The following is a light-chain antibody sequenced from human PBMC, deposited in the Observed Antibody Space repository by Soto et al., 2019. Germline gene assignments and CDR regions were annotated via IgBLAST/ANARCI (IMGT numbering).Light chain of an antibody. CDR2: GAS. V-gene: IGKV1-27*01. Sequence: DIQRTQSPSSLSAFVGDSVTMSCRASQGIHNFLAWYQHKPGKAPKLLIFGASTLHSGVPSRFSGSGSGTDFTLTITNLQPEDVATYYCQKYDMDPPATFGQGTKVDIK. CDR1: QGIHNF. J-gene: IGKJ1*01. CDR3: QKYDMDPPAT.